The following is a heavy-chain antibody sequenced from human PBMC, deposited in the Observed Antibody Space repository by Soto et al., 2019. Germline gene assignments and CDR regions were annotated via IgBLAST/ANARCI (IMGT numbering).Heavy chain of an antibody. V-gene: IGHV3-7*05. Sequence: GGSLRLSCAASGFTFSSYWMSWVRQTPAKGLEWVANIKQDGSEKYYVDSVKDRFTISRDNAKNSLYLQMNSLRAEDTAVYYCARDGHYFDSSGYFFWGQGTLVTVSS. CDR2: IKQDGSEK. D-gene: IGHD3-22*01. CDR3: ARDGHYFDSSGYFF. J-gene: IGHJ4*02. CDR1: GFTFSSYW.